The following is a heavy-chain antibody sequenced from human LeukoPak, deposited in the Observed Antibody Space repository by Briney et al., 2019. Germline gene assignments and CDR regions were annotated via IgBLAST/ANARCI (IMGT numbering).Heavy chain of an antibody. J-gene: IGHJ1*01. CDR2: FDLEDGET. CDR3: ATVSYYYDSSGYQGYFQH. V-gene: IGHV1-24*01. Sequence: ASVKVSFKFSGYTLTELSIHWMRQAPGKGLECMGGFDLEDGETIYAKRFQGRVTMTEDTSTDTAYMEMSSLRSEDTAVYYCATVSYYYDSSGYQGYFQHWGQGTLVTVSS. D-gene: IGHD3-22*01. CDR1: GYTLTELS.